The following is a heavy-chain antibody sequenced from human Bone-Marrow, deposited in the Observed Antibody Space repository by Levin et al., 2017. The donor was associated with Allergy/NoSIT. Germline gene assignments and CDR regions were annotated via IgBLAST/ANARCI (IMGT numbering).Heavy chain of an antibody. CDR2: TYTSGST. J-gene: IGHJ4*02. D-gene: IGHD5-12*01. V-gene: IGHV4-61*02. CDR3: ARGRYSGYDSLFFFDY. Sequence: SETLSLTCTVSGGSISSGSYYWSWIRQPAGKGLEWIGRTYTSGSTNYIPSLKSRVTISVDTSKNQFSLKLSSVTVADTAVYFCARGRYSGYDSLFFFDYWGQGALVTVSS. CDR1: GGSISSGSYY.